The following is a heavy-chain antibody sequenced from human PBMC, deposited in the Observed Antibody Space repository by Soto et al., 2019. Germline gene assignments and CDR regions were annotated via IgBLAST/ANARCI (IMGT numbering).Heavy chain of an antibody. Sequence: GGSLRLSCAASGFTFSSYGMHWVRQAPGKGLEWVGVIWYDGSDKYYADSVKGRFTICRDNSKNTLYLKMNSLRAEDTAVYCCARWSSVTGYRTEYFQHWGQGTLVTVSS. CDR3: ARWSSVTGYRTEYFQH. D-gene: IGHD3-9*01. V-gene: IGHV3-33*01. CDR2: IWYDGSDK. CDR1: GFTFSSYG. J-gene: IGHJ1*01.